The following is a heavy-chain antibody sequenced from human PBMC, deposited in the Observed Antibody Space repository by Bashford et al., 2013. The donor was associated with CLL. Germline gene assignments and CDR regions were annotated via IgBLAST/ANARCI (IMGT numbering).Heavy chain of an antibody. Sequence: ASVKVSCKTSGYTFTSYDINWVRQATGQGLEWMGWMNPNSDNTGYAQKFQGRVTMTRITSISTVYLELSSLRSEDTAVYFCARGAGSGSSYAFDIWGQGTVVTVSS. CDR1: GYTFTSYD. V-gene: IGHV1-8*01. J-gene: IGHJ3*02. CDR2: MNPNSDNT. D-gene: IGHD3-10*01. CDR3: ARGAGSGSSYAFDI.